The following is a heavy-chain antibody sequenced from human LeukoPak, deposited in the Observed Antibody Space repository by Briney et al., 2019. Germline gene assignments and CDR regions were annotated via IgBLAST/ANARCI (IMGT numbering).Heavy chain of an antibody. CDR1: GFTLSNSW. Sequence: GGSLRLSCLASGFTLSNSWMTWVRQAPGRGLEWVANIKEDGSDKQYVDSVRGRFTISRDNAKNSVSLQMDGLRAEDTAVYYCARPDYDFWSGSPGGNYMDVWGKGTTVTVSS. V-gene: IGHV3-7*01. J-gene: IGHJ6*03. CDR3: ARPDYDFWSGSPGGNYMDV. D-gene: IGHD3-3*01. CDR2: IKEDGSDK.